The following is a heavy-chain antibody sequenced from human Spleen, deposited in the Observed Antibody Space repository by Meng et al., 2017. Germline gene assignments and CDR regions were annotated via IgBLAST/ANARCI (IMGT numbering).Heavy chain of an antibody. CDR1: GYTFTNYY. D-gene: IGHD2-2*01. V-gene: IGHV1-46*01. CDR2: INPSGGST. J-gene: IGHJ4*02. CDR3: ARRASSTYWSQFYFDY. Sequence: ASVKVSCKASGYTFTNYYMHWVRQAPGQGLEWMGIINPSGGSTTYAQKFQGRVTMTRDTSTNTVYMELSSLRSDDTAVYYCARRASSTYWSQFYFDYWGQGNLVTVSS.